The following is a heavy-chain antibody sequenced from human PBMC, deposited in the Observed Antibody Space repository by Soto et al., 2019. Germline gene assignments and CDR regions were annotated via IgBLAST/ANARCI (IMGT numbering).Heavy chain of an antibody. Sequence: GASVKVSCKASGYSFTSLDINWVRQTAGQGLEWMGWMQPSTGRTGYAQKFQGRVTMTRDTSINTAYMELTTLTSDDTAFYYCARGVSAVVDYWGQGTLVTVYS. D-gene: IGHD2-15*01. J-gene: IGHJ4*02. CDR3: ARGVSAVVDY. V-gene: IGHV1-8*01. CDR1: GYSFTSLD. CDR2: MQPSTGRT.